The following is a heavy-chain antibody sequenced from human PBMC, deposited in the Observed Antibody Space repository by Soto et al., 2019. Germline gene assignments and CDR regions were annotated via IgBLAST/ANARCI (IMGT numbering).Heavy chain of an antibody. J-gene: IGHJ6*02. V-gene: IGHV1-8*01. CDR1: GYTFTSYD. D-gene: IGHD4-4*01. CDR3: ARWPTVTTRYYYYYGMDV. CDR2: MNPNSGNT. Sequence: QVQLVQSGAEVKKPGASVKVSCKASGYTFTSYDINWVRQATGQGLEWMGWMNPNSGNTGYAQKFQVRDTKTRKTSISTAYMELSSLRSEDTAVYYCARWPTVTTRYYYYYGMDVWGQGTTVTVSS.